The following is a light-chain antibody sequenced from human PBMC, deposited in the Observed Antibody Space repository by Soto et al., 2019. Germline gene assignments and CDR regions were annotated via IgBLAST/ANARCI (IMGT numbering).Light chain of an antibody. J-gene: IGKJ4*01. Sequence: EIVLTQSPGTLSLSPGERATLSCRASQSVSSSYLAWYQQKPGQAPRLLIYGASSRATGIRDRFSGSGSGTDFTLTISRLEPEDFAVYYCQQCDGSPRRTCGGGTKLEIK. CDR2: GAS. V-gene: IGKV3-20*01. CDR3: QQCDGSPRRT. CDR1: QSVSSSY.